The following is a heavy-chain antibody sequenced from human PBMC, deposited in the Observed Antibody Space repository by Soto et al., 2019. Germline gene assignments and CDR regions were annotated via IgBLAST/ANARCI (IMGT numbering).Heavy chain of an antibody. CDR1: GFTFSSYS. V-gene: IGHV3-21*01. CDR3: ALDYYDSSGYYSLFGS. CDR2: ISSSSSYI. D-gene: IGHD3-22*01. J-gene: IGHJ5*01. Sequence: EVQLVESGGGLVKPGGSLRLSCAASGFTFSSYSMNWVRQAPGKGLEWVSSISSSSSYIYYADSVKGRFTISRDNAKNSLYLQMTRLRVEDTAVYYCALDYYDSSGYYSLFGSWGQGTLVTVSS.